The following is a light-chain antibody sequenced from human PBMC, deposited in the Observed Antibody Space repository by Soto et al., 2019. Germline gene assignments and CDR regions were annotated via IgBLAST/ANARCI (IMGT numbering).Light chain of an antibody. CDR3: SSYTTSAPYV. CDR2: EVT. J-gene: IGLJ1*01. Sequence: QSALTQPASVSGSPGQSITISCTGISSDVGAYNFVSWYQHHPGRAPKLIIYEVTIRPSGVSNRFSGSKSGNMASLTISGLQSEDEADYYCSSYTTSAPYVFGSGTKLTVL. CDR1: SSDVGAYNF. V-gene: IGLV2-14*01.